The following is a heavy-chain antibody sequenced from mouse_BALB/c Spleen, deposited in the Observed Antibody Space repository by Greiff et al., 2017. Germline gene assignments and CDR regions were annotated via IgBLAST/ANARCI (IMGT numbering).Heavy chain of an antibody. CDR1: GFTFSSFG. CDR3: ARTAIEGAMDY. CDR2: ISSGSSTI. D-gene: IGHD3-3*01. V-gene: IGHV5-17*02. Sequence: DVKLVESGGGLVQPGGSRKLSCAASGFTFSSFGMHWVRQAPEKGLEWVAYISSGSSTIYYADTVKGRFTISRDNPKNTLFLQMTSLRSEDTAMYYCARTAIEGAMDYWGQGTSVTVSS. J-gene: IGHJ4*01.